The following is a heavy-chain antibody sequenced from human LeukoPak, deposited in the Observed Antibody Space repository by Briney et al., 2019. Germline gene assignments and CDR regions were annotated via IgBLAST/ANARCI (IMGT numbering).Heavy chain of an antibody. CDR2: INHRGST. J-gene: IGHJ4*02. V-gene: IGHV4-34*01. Sequence: SETLSLTCAVYGGSFSGYYLSWIRQSPGKGLEWIGEINHRGSTNYNPSLKSRVTISVDTSKNQFSLKLSSVTAADTALYYCARVLHHDDVWGTYTVFDYWGQGTLVTVSS. CDR3: ARVLHHDDVWGTYTVFDY. D-gene: IGHD3-16*01. CDR1: GGSFSGYY.